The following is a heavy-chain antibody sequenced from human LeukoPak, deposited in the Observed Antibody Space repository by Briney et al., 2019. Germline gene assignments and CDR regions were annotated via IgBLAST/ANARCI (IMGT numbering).Heavy chain of an antibody. Sequence: PSETLSLTCTVSGGSISSYYWSWIRQPPGKGLEWIGYIYYSGCTNYNPSLKSRVTISVDTSKNQFSLKLSSVTAADTAVYYCARSPGYNYFDYWGQGTLVTVSS. CDR3: ARSPGYNYFDY. J-gene: IGHJ4*02. CDR1: GGSISSYY. V-gene: IGHV4-59*01. CDR2: IYYSGCT. D-gene: IGHD5-12*01.